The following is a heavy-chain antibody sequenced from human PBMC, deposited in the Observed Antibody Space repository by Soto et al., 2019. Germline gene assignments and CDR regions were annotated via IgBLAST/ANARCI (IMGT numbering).Heavy chain of an antibody. J-gene: IGHJ6*03. CDR1: GYSFTTYG. V-gene: IGHV1-18*01. Sequence: QVLLVQSGAEVKKPGASVKVSCKASGYSFTTYGIIWVRQAPGQGLEWMGRISVYNGNTNYAQKFQSRVSVTADIPMNTAYMELRSLRSDDTAIYYCARGHGYYNYMDVWGRGTTVTVSS. CDR2: ISVYNGNT. CDR3: ARGHGYYNYMDV.